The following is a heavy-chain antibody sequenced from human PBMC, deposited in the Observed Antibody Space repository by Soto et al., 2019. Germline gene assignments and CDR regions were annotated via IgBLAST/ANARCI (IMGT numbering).Heavy chain of an antibody. D-gene: IGHD3-22*01. V-gene: IGHV1-46*01. CDR3: AREEYYYDNSGYSYYYYGMDV. CDR2: INPSGGST. Sequence: VKVSCKASGYTFTSYYMHWVRQAPGQGLEWMGIINPSGGSTSYAQKFQGRVTMTRDTSTSTVYMELSSLRSEDTAVYYCAREEYYYDNSGYSYYYYGMDVWGQGTTVTVSS. CDR1: GYTFTSYY. J-gene: IGHJ6*02.